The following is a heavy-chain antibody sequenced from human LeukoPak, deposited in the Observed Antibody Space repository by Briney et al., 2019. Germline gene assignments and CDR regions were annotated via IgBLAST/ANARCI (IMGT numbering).Heavy chain of an antibody. CDR1: GYTFTSYA. Sequence: PQASVNVSCKASGYTFTSYAMHWVRQAPGQRLEWMGWINAGNGNTKYSQKFQGRVTITRDTSASTAYMELSSLRSEDTAVYYCARRSFQDLGYCSSTSCSGYYYGMDVWGQGTTVTVSS. J-gene: IGHJ6*02. CDR2: INAGNGNT. CDR3: ARRSFQDLGYCSSTSCSGYYYGMDV. D-gene: IGHD2-2*01. V-gene: IGHV1-3*01.